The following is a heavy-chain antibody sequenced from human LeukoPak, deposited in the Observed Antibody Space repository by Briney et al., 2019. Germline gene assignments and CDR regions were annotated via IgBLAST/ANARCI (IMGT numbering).Heavy chain of an antibody. CDR2: IYHSGST. J-gene: IGHJ5*02. CDR3: AVYCGGDCYSGVNNWFDP. D-gene: IGHD2-21*02. V-gene: IGHV4-4*02. CDR1: GXSISSSNW. Sequence: SETLSLTCAVSGXSISSSNWWSWVRQPPGKGLEWIGEIYHSGSTNYNLSLTSQVTISVDKSKNQFSLKLSSVTAADTAVYYCAVYCGGDCYSGVNNWFDPWGQGTLVTVSS.